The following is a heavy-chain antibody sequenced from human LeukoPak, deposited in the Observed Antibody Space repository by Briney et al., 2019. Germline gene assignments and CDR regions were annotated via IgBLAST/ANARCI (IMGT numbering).Heavy chain of an antibody. V-gene: IGHV3-30*04. Sequence: PGRSLRLSCAASGFTFSSYAMHWVRQAPGKGLVGVAVISYDGSNKYYADSVKGRFTISRDNSKNTLYLQMNSLRAEDTAVYYCAKRAAAGDGYYYYDMDVWGKGTTVTVSS. J-gene: IGHJ6*03. D-gene: IGHD6-13*01. CDR1: GFTFSSYA. CDR2: ISYDGSNK. CDR3: AKRAAAGDGYYYYDMDV.